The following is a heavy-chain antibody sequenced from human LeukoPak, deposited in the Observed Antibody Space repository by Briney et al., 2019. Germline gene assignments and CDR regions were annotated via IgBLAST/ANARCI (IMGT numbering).Heavy chain of an antibody. J-gene: IGHJ3*02. Sequence: PGWSLRLSCAASGFTFSSYAMSWVRQAPGKGLEWVSAVSGSGGSTYYADSVKGRFTISRDNSKNTLYLQMNSLRAEDTAVYYCAKDPIQLWSRGAFDIWGQGTMVTVSS. CDR1: GFTFSSYA. V-gene: IGHV3-23*01. CDR2: VSGSGGST. CDR3: AKDPIQLWSRGAFDI. D-gene: IGHD5-18*01.